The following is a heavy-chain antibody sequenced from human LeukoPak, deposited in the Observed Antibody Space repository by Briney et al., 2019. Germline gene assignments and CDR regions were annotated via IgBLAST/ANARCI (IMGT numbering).Heavy chain of an antibody. CDR3: ARDLGSGYYIDY. V-gene: IGHV4-30-4*08. J-gene: IGHJ4*02. CDR2: IYYSGST. Sequence: SETLSLTCAVYGGSFSGYYWSWIRQPPGKGLEWIGYIYYSGSTYYNPSLKSRVTISVDTSKNQFPLKLSSVTAADTAVYYCARDLGSGYYIDYWGQGTPVTVSS. D-gene: IGHD3-22*01. CDR1: GGSFSGYY.